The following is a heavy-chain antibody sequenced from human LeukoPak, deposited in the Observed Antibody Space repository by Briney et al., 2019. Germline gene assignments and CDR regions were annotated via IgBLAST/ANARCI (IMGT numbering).Heavy chain of an antibody. CDR1: GFTFSSYS. CDR2: ISSSSSTI. J-gene: IGHJ4*02. D-gene: IGHD3-9*01. V-gene: IGHV3-48*02. CDR3: ARGDRLPGYSAPVGDY. Sequence: GGSLRLSCAASGFTFSSYSMNWVRQAPGKGLEWVSYISSSSSTIYYADSVKGRFTISRDNAKNSLYLQMNSLRDEDTAVYYCARGDRLPGYSAPVGDYWGQGTLVTVSS.